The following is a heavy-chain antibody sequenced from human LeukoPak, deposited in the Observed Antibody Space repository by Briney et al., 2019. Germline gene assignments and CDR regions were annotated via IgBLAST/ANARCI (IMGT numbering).Heavy chain of an antibody. CDR1: GFTFDDYA. J-gene: IGHJ4*02. CDR2: ISWNSGRI. CDR3: ARDAHVGDLFDY. D-gene: IGHD2-21*02. V-gene: IGHV3-9*01. Sequence: GGSLRLSCAASGFTFDDYAMHWVRQAPGKGLEWVSGISWNSGRIGYADSVKGRFTISRDNAKSSLYLQMNSLRAEDTAVYYCARDAHVGDLFDYWGQGTLVTVSS.